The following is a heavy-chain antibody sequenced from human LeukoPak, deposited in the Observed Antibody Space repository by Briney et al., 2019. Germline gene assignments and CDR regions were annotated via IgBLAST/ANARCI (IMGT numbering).Heavy chain of an antibody. D-gene: IGHD1-26*01. CDR1: GYTFTGYY. CDR2: INPNSGGT. J-gene: IGHJ5*02. Sequence: GASVKVSCKASGYTFTGYYMHWVRQAPGQGLEWMGWINPNSGGTNYAQKFQGWVTMTRDTSISTAYMELSRLRSDDTAVYYCARGPLSPQWELFTSWFDPWGQGTLVTVSS. V-gene: IGHV1-2*04. CDR3: ARGPLSPQWELFTSWFDP.